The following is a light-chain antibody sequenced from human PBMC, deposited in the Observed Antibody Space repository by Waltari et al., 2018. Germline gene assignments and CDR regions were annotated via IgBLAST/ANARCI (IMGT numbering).Light chain of an antibody. J-gene: IGLJ3*02. CDR3: SSYTSNSRV. Sequence: QSALTQPASVSGSPGQSITISCTGTSSDIGGYNYVSWYQHHPGKAPKLIIYEVSNRRAGGSNRFSGSKSGNTASLTISGLQAEDEADYYCSSYTSNSRVFGAGTKLTVL. V-gene: IGLV2-14*01. CDR2: EVS. CDR1: SSDIGGYNY.